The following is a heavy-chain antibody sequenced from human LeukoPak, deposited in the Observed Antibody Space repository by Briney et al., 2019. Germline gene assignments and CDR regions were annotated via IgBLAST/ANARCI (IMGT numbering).Heavy chain of an antibody. Sequence: PSETLSLTCTVSGGPISSYYWSWIRQPPGKGLEGIGIIYYSGSTNYNPSLKSRVTISVDTSKNQFSLKLSSVTAADTAVYYCAREPLAYSSYRGAYYFDYWGQGTLVTVSS. D-gene: IGHD6-6*01. V-gene: IGHV4-59*01. CDR3: AREPLAYSSYRGAYYFDY. CDR2: IYYSGST. CDR1: GGPISSYY. J-gene: IGHJ4*02.